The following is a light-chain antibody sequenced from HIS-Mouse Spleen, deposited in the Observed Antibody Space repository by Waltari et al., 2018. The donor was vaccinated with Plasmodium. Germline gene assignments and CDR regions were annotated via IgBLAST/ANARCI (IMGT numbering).Light chain of an antibody. CDR3: QTWGTGMGV. CDR2: LNSDGSH. J-gene: IGLJ2*01. Sequence: QLVLTQSPSASASLGASVKLTCTLSSGHSSYAIAWHQQQPGKGPRYLMKLNSDGSHSKGDGIPYRFSGSSSGAERYLTISSLQAEDEADYYCQTWGTGMGVFGGGTKLTVL. V-gene: IGLV4-69*01. CDR1: SGHSSYA.